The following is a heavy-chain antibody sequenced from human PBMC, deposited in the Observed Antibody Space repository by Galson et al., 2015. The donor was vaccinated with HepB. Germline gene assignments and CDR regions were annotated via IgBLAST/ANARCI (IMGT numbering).Heavy chain of an antibody. J-gene: IGHJ4*02. V-gene: IGHV3-66*01. Sequence: SLRLSCAASGFSVTGTYMGWVRQAPGKGLEWVSIFYASGATHYADSVRGRFTVSRDKSKSMLYLQMNIVRADDTAVYYCVRATAGRVDYWGRGTLVSVSS. CDR3: VRATAGRVDY. D-gene: IGHD2-21*02. CDR2: FYASGAT. CDR1: GFSVTGTY.